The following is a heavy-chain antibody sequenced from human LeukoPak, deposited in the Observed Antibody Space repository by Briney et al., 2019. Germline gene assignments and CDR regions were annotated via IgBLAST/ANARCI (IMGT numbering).Heavy chain of an antibody. D-gene: IGHD5-24*01. Sequence: PSETLSLTCTVSGGSISSSSYYWSWIRQPPGKGLEWIGYIYYSGSTNYNPSLKSRVTISVDTSKNQFSLKLSSVTAADTAVYYCARGGRDGYNARDYYYYMDVWGKGTTVTVSS. CDR3: ARGGRDGYNARDYYYYMDV. CDR1: GGSISSSSYY. J-gene: IGHJ6*03. CDR2: IYYSGST. V-gene: IGHV4-61*01.